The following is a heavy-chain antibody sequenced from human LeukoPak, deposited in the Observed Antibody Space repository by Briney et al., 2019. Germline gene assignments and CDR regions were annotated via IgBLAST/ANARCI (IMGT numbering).Heavy chain of an antibody. CDR1: GFTFSSYS. CDR3: ARDPAAIGKSFDY. D-gene: IGHD5-24*01. V-gene: IGHV3-21*01. J-gene: IGHJ4*02. CDR2: ISSSSSYI. Sequence: GGSLGLSCAASGFTFSSYSMNWVRQAPGKGLEWVSSISSSSSYIYYADSVKGRFTISRDNAKNSLYLQMNSLRAEDTAVYYCARDPAAIGKSFDYWGQGTLVTVSS.